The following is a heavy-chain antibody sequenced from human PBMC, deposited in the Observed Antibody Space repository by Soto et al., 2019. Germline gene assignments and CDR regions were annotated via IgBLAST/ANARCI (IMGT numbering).Heavy chain of an antibody. CDR3: ASIPSGCYSGGDY. CDR1: GYTFTSYG. Sequence: QVQLVQSGAEVKKPGASVKVSCKASGYTFTSYGISWVRQAPGQGLEWMGWISAYNGNTNYAQKLKGRVTMTTDTYTSTAYMELGSLGADDTAVYYCASIPSGCYSGGDYWGQGTLVTVSS. CDR2: ISAYNGNT. J-gene: IGHJ4*02. D-gene: IGHD1-26*01. V-gene: IGHV1-18*01.